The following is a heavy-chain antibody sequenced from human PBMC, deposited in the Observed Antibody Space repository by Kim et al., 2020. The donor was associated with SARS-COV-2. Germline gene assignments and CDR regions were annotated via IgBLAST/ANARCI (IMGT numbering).Heavy chain of an antibody. CDR2: MWYDGSNK. J-gene: IGHJ6*02. Sequence: GGSLRLSCAASGFTFSSYGMHWVRQAPGKGLEWVAVMWYDGSNKYYADSVKGRFTISRDNSKNTLYLQMNSLRAEDTAVYYCASGALWLGYYYYGMDVWGQGTTVTVSS. CDR3: ASGALWLGYYYYGMDV. CDR1: GFTFSSYG. D-gene: IGHD3-10*01. V-gene: IGHV3-33*01.